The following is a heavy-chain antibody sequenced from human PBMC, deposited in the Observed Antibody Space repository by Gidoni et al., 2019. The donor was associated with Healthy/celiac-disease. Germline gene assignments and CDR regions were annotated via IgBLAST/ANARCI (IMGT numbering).Heavy chain of an antibody. Sequence: EVQLLESGGCLVQPGGSLRLSCSASGFTFSSYAMSWVRQAPGKGLEWVSAISGSGGSTYYADSVKGRFTISRDNSKNTLYLQMNSLRAEDTAVYYCIRGSAGTLDYWGQGTLVTVSS. D-gene: IGHD6-13*01. CDR1: GFTFSSYA. CDR3: IRGSAGTLDY. J-gene: IGHJ4*02. CDR2: ISGSGGST. V-gene: IGHV3-23*01.